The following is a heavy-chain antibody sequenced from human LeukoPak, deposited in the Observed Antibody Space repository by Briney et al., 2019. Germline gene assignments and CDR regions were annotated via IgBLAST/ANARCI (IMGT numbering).Heavy chain of an antibody. V-gene: IGHV3-48*03. CDR1: GFTFSSYE. J-gene: IGHJ6*03. CDR2: ISSSGSTI. CDR3: ARARVPYYYMDV. Sequence: GGSLRLSCAASGFTFSSYEMNWVRQAPGKGLEWVSYISSSGSTIYYADSVKGRFTISRDNAKNSLYLQMNSLRAEDTALYYCARARVPYYYMDVWGKGTTVTVSS. D-gene: IGHD1-1*01.